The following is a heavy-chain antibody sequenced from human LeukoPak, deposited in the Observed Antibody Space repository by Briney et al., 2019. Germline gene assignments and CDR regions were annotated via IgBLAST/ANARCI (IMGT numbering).Heavy chain of an antibody. CDR3: ARYYYGSGISRPIDY. CDR1: GGSFSGYY. D-gene: IGHD3-10*01. Sequence: SETLSLTCAVYGGSFSGYYWSWIRQPPGKGLEWIGEINHSGSTNYNPSLKSRVTISVDTSKNQFSLKLSSVTAADTAVYYCARYYYGSGISRPIDYWGQGTLVTVSS. V-gene: IGHV4-34*01. CDR2: INHSGST. J-gene: IGHJ4*02.